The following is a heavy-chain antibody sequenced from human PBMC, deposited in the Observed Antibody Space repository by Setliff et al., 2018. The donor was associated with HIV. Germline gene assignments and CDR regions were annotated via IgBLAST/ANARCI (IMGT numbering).Heavy chain of an antibody. V-gene: IGHV4-39*01. CDR1: GGSISSSIYY. D-gene: IGHD6-6*01. CDR3: ARHDTEYSSYPIDY. Sequence: SETLSLTCTVSGGSISSSIYYWGWIRQPPGKGLEWIGFIYYSGSTYYYGGSTYYNPSLKSRVTISVDTSKNQFSLKLSSVTAADTAVYYCARHDTEYSSYPIDYWGHGNLVTVSS. CDR2: IYYSGSTYYYGGST. J-gene: IGHJ4*01.